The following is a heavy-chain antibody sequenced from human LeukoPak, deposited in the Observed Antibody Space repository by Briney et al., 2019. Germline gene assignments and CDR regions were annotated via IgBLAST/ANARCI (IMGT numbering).Heavy chain of an antibody. V-gene: IGHV4-39*01. Sequence: PSETLSLTCTVSGGSISSSSYYWGWIRQPPGKGLEWIGSIHYSGSTYYNPSLKSRVTISVDTSKNQFSLKLSSVTAADTAVYYCARQGYSSGWTRDWFDPWGQGTLATVSS. CDR1: GGSISSSSYY. D-gene: IGHD6-19*01. J-gene: IGHJ5*02. CDR3: ARQGYSSGWTRDWFDP. CDR2: IHYSGST.